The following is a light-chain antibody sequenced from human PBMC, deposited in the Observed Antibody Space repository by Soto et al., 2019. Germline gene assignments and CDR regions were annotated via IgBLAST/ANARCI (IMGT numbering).Light chain of an antibody. Sequence: EILLTQSPSTLSLSPGEGVTLSCRASQSVTVNSLAWYQQKPGQAPRLLIYSASTRAAAVPDRFTGSGSGTDFALTISRLEPEDCVVYYCQQYGDSPLTSGHGKKVDIK. CDR3: QQYGDSPLT. J-gene: IGKJ3*01. CDR2: SAS. V-gene: IGKV3-20*01. CDR1: QSVTVNS.